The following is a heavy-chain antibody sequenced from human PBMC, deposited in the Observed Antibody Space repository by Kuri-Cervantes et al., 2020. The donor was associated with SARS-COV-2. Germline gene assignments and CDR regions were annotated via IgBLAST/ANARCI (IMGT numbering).Heavy chain of an antibody. J-gene: IGHJ4*02. CDR2: ISGSGGST. V-gene: IGHV3-23*01. CDR1: GFTFCSYW. D-gene: IGHD3-22*01. Sequence: LSLTCAASGFTFCSYWMSWVRQAPGKGLEWVSAISGSGGSTYYADSVKGRFTISRDNSKNTLYLQMNSLRAEDTAVYYCAKDVSTYYYDSWGQGTLVTVSS. CDR3: AKDVSTYYYDS.